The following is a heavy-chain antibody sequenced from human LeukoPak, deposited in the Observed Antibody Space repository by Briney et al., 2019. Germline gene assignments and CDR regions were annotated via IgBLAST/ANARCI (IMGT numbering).Heavy chain of an antibody. D-gene: IGHD3-9*01. CDR2: INPSGGGT. V-gene: IGHV1-46*01. J-gene: IGHJ4*02. CDR3: AREPHDILTGCFDY. Sequence: ASVKVSCKASGYTFTSNYIHWVRQAPGQGLEWMGMINPSGGGTSYAQKFQGRVTMTRDTSTRTAYMELSSLRSEDTAVYYCAREPHDILTGCFDYWGQGTLVTVSS. CDR1: GYTFTSNY.